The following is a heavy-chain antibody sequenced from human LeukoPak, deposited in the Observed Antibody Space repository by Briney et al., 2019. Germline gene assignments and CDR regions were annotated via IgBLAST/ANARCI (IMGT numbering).Heavy chain of an antibody. J-gene: IGHJ4*02. Sequence: PVGSLRLSCAAPGFTFSVYWMHWVRHVPGEGLGWVSRINSDEARINYAESVKGRFTISRDNTKNMLYLHMSSLRAEDTAVYYCTANFDYWGQGTRVTVSS. CDR3: TANFDY. CDR1: GFTFSVYW. V-gene: IGHV3-74*01. CDR2: INSDEARI.